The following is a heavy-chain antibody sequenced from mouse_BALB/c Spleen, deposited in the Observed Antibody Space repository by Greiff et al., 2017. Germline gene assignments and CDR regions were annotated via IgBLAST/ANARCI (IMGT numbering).Heavy chain of an antibody. D-gene: IGHD2-2*01. Sequence: VKLVESGPGLVAPSQSLSITCTVSGFSLTSYDISWIRQPPGKGLEWLGVIWTGGGTNYNSAFMSRLSISKDNSKSQVFLKMNSLQADDTAIYYCARWLRRAMDYWGQGTSVTVSS. V-gene: IGHV2-9-2*01. CDR3: ARWLRRAMDY. CDR2: IWTGGGT. J-gene: IGHJ4*01. CDR1: GFSLTSYD.